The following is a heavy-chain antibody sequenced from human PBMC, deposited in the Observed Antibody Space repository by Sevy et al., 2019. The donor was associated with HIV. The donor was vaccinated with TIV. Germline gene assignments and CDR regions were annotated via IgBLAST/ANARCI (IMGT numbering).Heavy chain of an antibody. CDR3: ARAGTGSYRAYFDY. CDR1: EFTVSSSY. D-gene: IGHD1-26*01. Sequence: GSMRLSCAASEFTVSSSYMSWVRQAPGKGLEWVSILYSGGSTYYAASVKGRFAVSRDNSKNTLYLQMNSLRAEDTAVYYCARAGTGSYRAYFDYWGQGSLVTVSS. CDR2: LYSGGST. J-gene: IGHJ4*02. V-gene: IGHV3-53*01.